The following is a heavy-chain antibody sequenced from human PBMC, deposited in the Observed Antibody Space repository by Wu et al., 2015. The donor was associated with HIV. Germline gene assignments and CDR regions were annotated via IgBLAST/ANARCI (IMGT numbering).Heavy chain of an antibody. Sequence: QVQLVQSGAEVKKPGSSVKVSCKASGGTFSNYAISWVRQAPGQGLEWMGGIIPIFATANSAQKFQGRVTITADESTSTAYMELSSLRSDDTAVYYCARAVINHYYYYYMDVWGKGTTVTVSS. CDR2: IIPIFATA. V-gene: IGHV1-69*12. CDR1: GGTFSNYA. CDR3: ARAVINHYYYYYMDV. J-gene: IGHJ6*03.